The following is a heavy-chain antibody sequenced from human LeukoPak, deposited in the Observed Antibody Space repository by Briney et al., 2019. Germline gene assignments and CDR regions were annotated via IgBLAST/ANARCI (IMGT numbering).Heavy chain of an antibody. CDR2: ISYDGSNK. D-gene: IGHD5-24*01. CDR1: GFIFSSSG. CDR3: ARNREMATITWFDY. V-gene: IGHV3-30*03. Sequence: GGSLRLSCAASGFIFSSSGMHWVRQAPGKGLEWVTIISYDGSNKYYADSVKGRFTISRDNSKNTLYLQMNSLRAEDTAVYYCARNREMATITWFDYWGQGTLVTVSS. J-gene: IGHJ4*02.